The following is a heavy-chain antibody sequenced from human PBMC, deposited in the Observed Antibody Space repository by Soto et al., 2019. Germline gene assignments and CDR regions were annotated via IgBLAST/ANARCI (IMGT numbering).Heavy chain of an antibody. CDR3: AREVGEVDYSSSSDAFDI. V-gene: IGHV4-30-4*01. J-gene: IGHJ3*02. CDR2: IYYSGST. D-gene: IGHD6-6*01. CDR1: GGSISSGDYY. Sequence: SETLSLTCTVSGGSISSGDYYWSWIRQPPGKGLEWIGYIYYSGSTYYNPSLKSRVTMSRDTSKNQFSLKLDSVTAADTAVYYCAREVGEVDYSSSSDAFDIWGQGTMVTVSS.